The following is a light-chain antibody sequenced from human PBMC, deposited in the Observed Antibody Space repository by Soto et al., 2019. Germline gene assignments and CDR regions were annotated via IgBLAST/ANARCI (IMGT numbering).Light chain of an antibody. Sequence: QSVLTQPASVSGSPGQSITISCTGTSSDVGGYNYVSWYQQHPGKAPKLMIYDVSNRPSGVSNRFSGSKSGNTASQTISGLQAEDEADYYCSSYTSSSTRVFGGGTKLTVL. CDR2: DVS. J-gene: IGLJ2*01. CDR3: SSYTSSSTRV. CDR1: SSDVGGYNY. V-gene: IGLV2-14*01.